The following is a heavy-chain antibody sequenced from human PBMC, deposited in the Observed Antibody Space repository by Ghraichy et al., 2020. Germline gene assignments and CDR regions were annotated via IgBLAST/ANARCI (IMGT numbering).Heavy chain of an antibody. D-gene: IGHD2-2*01. CDR1: GYTFTNYA. J-gene: IGHJ5*02. V-gene: IGHV1-18*04. Sequence: ASVKVSCKASGYTFTNYAITWVRQAPGQGLDWLGWINPYNGDTNYARKLQGRVTMTTDLSTNTAYMELGSLRSDDTAVYYCARGCSKGICLHPWGHGTLVTVSS. CDR3: ARGCSKGICLHP. CDR2: INPYNGDT.